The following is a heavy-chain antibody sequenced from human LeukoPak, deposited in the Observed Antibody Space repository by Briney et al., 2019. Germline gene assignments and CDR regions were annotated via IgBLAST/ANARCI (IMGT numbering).Heavy chain of an antibody. J-gene: IGHJ4*02. CDR2: IYGSGSA. D-gene: IGHD3-3*01. CDR1: GGSIGTYY. Sequence: PSETLSLTFTVSGGSIGTYYWSWIRQPAGKGLEWIGRIYGSGSANYNPSLESRLIMSMDKSKNQFSLKLNSVTAADTGVYYCARDSVDVLSGYFENWGQGTLVTVSS. CDR3: ARDSVDVLSGYFEN. V-gene: IGHV4-4*07.